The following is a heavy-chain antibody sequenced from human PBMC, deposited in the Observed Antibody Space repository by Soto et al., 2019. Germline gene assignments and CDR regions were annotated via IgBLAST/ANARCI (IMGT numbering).Heavy chain of an antibody. CDR1: GGTFSSYA. CDR3: ALYWGFGELLVGSYYYYCMDF. J-gene: IGHJ6*02. CDR2: IIPIFGTA. Sequence: SVKVSCKASGGTFSSYAISWVRQAPGQGLEWMGGIIPIFGTANYAQKFQGRVTITADKSTSTAYMELSSLRSEDTAVYYCALYWGFGELLVGSYYYYCMDFWGQGTTVTVSS. V-gene: IGHV1-69*06. D-gene: IGHD3-10*01.